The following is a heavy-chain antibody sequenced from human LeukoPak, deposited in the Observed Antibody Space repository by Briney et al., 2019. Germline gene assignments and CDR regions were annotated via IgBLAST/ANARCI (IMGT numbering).Heavy chain of an antibody. CDR1: GGSFSCYY. CDR2: INHSGST. V-gene: IGHV4-34*01. D-gene: IGHD2-15*01. J-gene: IGHJ2*01. Sequence: SETLSLTCAVYGGSFSCYYWIWIRQPPGKGLEWIGEINHSGSTNYNPSLKSRVTISVDTSKNQFSLKLSSVTAADTAVYYCARGWGRYCSGGSCYSSWYFDLWGRGTLVTVSS. CDR3: ARGWGRYCSGGSCYSSWYFDL.